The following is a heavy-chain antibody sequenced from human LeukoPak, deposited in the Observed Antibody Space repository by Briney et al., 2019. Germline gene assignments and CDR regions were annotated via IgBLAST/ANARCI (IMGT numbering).Heavy chain of an antibody. CDR3: ARGADYYDSSGYYLGP. Sequence: SETLSLTCAVYGGSFSGYYWSWIRQPPGKGLEWIGEINHSGSTNYNPSLKSRVTISVDTSKNQFSLKLSSVTAADTAVYYCARGADYYDSSGYYLGPWGQGTLVTVSS. J-gene: IGHJ5*02. V-gene: IGHV4-34*01. CDR1: GGSFSGYY. CDR2: INHSGST. D-gene: IGHD3-22*01.